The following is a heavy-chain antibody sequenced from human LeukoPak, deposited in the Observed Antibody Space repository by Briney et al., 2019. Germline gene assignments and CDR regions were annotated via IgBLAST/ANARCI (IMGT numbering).Heavy chain of an antibody. V-gene: IGHV4-34*01. J-gene: IGHJ3*02. CDR1: GGSFSGYY. D-gene: IGHD6-13*01. CDR3: ARRDIVAAAGNAFDI. CDR2: INHSGST. Sequence: SETLSLTCAVYGGSFSGYYWSWIRQPPGKGLEWIGEINHSGSTNYNPSLKSRVTISVDTSKNQFSLKLSSVTAADTAVYYCARRDIVAAAGNAFDIWGQGTMVTVSS.